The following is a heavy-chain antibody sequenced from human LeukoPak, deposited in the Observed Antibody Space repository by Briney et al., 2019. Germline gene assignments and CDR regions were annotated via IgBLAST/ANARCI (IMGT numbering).Heavy chain of an antibody. J-gene: IGHJ4*02. CDR3: TTPSSVVTGPFDY. CDR1: GFTFSNAW. D-gene: IGHD4-23*01. Sequence: GGSLRLSCAASGFTFSNAWMSWVRQAPGKGLEWVGRIKSKTDGGTTDYAAPVKGRFTISRDDSKTTLYLQMSSLKIEDTAVYYCTTPSSVVTGPFDYWGQGTLVTVSS. CDR2: IKSKTDGGTT. V-gene: IGHV3-15*01.